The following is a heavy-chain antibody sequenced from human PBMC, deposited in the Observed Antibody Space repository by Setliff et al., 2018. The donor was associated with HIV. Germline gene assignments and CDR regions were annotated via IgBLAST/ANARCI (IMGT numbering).Heavy chain of an antibody. CDR1: KFTFSSYG. J-gene: IGHJ3*02. D-gene: IGHD6-13*01. Sequence: GGSLRLSCAASKFTFSSYGMHWVRQAPGKGLEWVSSILYDGSYKYYTDSVKGRFTISRDNSKNTLYLQMSTLRTEDTAVYYCGKVKGIEAAGSSAFDIWGQGTMVTVSS. V-gene: IGHV3-30*02. CDR3: GKVKGIEAAGSSAFDI. CDR2: ILYDGSYK.